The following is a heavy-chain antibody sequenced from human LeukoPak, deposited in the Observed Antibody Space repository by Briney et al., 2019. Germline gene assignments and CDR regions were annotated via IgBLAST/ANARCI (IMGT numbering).Heavy chain of an antibody. CDR3: GRGDRGPY. Sequence: GGSLRLSCAASGFTFNNYWMSWVRQAPGKGLEWVANIKRDGSEKYYVGSVKGRFTISRDNAKNSLYLQMNSLRAEDTAVYFCGRGDRGPYWGQGTLVTLSS. CDR1: GFTFNNYW. J-gene: IGHJ4*02. CDR2: IKRDGSEK. V-gene: IGHV3-7*01. D-gene: IGHD3-10*01.